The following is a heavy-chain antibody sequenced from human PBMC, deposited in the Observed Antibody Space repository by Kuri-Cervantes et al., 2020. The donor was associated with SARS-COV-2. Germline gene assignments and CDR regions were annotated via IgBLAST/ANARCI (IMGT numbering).Heavy chain of an antibody. D-gene: IGHD4-17*01. J-gene: IGHJ4*02. Sequence: ASVKVSCKASGYTFTGYYMHWVRQAPGQGLEWMGWINPNSGGTNYAQKFQGWVTMTRDTSISTAYMELRSLRSDDTAVYYCARLTYGDYVLIHDYWGQGTLVTVSS. CDR3: ARLTYGDYVLIHDY. V-gene: IGHV1-2*04. CDR2: INPNSGGT. CDR1: GYTFTGYY.